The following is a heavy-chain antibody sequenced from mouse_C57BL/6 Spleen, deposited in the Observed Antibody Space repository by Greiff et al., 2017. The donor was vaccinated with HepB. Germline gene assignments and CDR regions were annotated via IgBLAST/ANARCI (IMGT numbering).Heavy chain of an antibody. D-gene: IGHD4-1*01. CDR1: GYAFTNYL. CDR2: INPGSGGT. Sequence: VQRVESGAELVRPGTSVKVSCKASGYAFTNYLIEWVKQRPGQGLEWIGVINPGSGGTNYNEKFKGKATLTADKSSSTAYMQLSSLTSEDSAVYFCARGDWNYAMDYWGQGTSVTVSS. CDR3: ARGDWNYAMDY. J-gene: IGHJ4*01. V-gene: IGHV1-54*01.